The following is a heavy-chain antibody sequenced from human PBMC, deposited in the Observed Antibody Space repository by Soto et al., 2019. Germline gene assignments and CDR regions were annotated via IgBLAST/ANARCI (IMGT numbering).Heavy chain of an antibody. J-gene: IGHJ4*02. D-gene: IGHD6-13*01. CDR2: ISGSGGST. CDR1: GFTFSNYA. Sequence: EVQLLESGGGLVQPGGTLRLSCAASGFTFSNYAVTWVRQAPGKGLEWVSTISGSGGSTYYADSVKGRFTISRDNSKTTLDPQMNCLRAEDTAVYYCAKDQASSWYETDYGGQGALVTVSS. CDR3: AKDQASSWYETDY. V-gene: IGHV3-23*01.